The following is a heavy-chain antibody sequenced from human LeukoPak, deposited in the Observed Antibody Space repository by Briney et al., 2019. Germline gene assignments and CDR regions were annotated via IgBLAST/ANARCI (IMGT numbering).Heavy chain of an antibody. CDR2: IWYDGSNK. V-gene: IGHV3-30*02. CDR1: GFTFSSYG. Sequence: GGSLRLSCVASGFTFSSYGMHWVRQVPGKGLEWVALIWYDGSNKYYADSVKGRFTMSRDNSKNTLYLQMNSLRAEDTAVYYCARAGYCSSTSCYRPPDYWGQGTLVTVSS. CDR3: ARAGYCSSTSCYRPPDY. D-gene: IGHD2-2*01. J-gene: IGHJ4*02.